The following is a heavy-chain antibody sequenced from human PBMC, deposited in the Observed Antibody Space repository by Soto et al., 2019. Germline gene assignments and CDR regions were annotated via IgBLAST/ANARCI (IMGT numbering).Heavy chain of an antibody. D-gene: IGHD5-18*01. Sequence: QVQLVESGGGVVQPGRSLRLSCAASGFTFSSYAMHWVRQAPGKGLEWVAVISYDGSNKYYADSVKGRFTISRDNSKNTLYLPMNSLRAEDTAVYYCARAGYSYGWASGIDYWGQGTLVAVSS. CDR1: GFTFSSYA. CDR3: ARAGYSYGWASGIDY. CDR2: ISYDGSNK. J-gene: IGHJ4*02. V-gene: IGHV3-30-3*01.